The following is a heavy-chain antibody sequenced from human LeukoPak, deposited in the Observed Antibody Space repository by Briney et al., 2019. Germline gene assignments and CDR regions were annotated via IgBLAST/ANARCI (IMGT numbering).Heavy chain of an antibody. CDR2: INPNSGGT. CDR1: GYTFTGYY. D-gene: IGHD2-2*02. J-gene: IGHJ4*02. Sequence: ASVKVSCKASGYTFTGYYMHWVRQAPGQGLEWMGWINPNSGGTNYAQKFQGRVTMTRDTSISTAHMELSRLRSDDTAVYYCARALPAAILLSFDYWGQGTLVTVSS. CDR3: ARALPAAILLSFDY. V-gene: IGHV1-2*02.